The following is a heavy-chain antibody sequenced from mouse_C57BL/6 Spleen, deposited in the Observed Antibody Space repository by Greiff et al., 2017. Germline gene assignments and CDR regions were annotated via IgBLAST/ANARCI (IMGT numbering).Heavy chain of an antibody. D-gene: IGHD2-2*01. CDR2: INPGSGGT. Sequence: QVQLQQSGAELVRPGTSVKVSCKASGYAFTNYLIEWVKQRPGQGLEWIGVINPGSGGTNYNEKFKGKATLTADKSSSTAYMQLSSLTSEDSAVYFCASRGYDFHWYFDVWGTGTTVTVSS. CDR3: ASRGYDFHWYFDV. J-gene: IGHJ1*03. CDR1: GYAFTNYL. V-gene: IGHV1-54*01.